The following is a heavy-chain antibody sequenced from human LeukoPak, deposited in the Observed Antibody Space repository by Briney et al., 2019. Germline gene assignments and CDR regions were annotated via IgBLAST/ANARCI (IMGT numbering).Heavy chain of an antibody. CDR1: GFTFSSEA. Sequence: GSLRLSCAVSGFTFSSEAMGWVRQLPGGGLEWVSTISPAGGTTYYAESMKGRFTISRVNSKSTLYLQMNSLRVDDTAVYYCTKVRSGSSNWALRVFDYWGQGALVTVSS. J-gene: IGHJ4*02. V-gene: IGHV3-23*01. CDR3: TKVRSGSSNWALRVFDY. D-gene: IGHD6-13*01. CDR2: ISPAGGTT.